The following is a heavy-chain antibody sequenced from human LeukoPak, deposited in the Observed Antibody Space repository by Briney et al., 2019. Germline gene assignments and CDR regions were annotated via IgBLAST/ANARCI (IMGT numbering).Heavy chain of an antibody. J-gene: IGHJ4*02. D-gene: IGHD6-13*01. CDR3: ARVRSSSWFDY. CDR1: GFTFSSSS. Sequence: GGPLRLSCSASGFTFSSSSMHWVRRAPGKGLVWVSRISSDGTSTDYADSVKGRFIISRDNAKNTLYLQMNSLRAEDTAVYFCARVRSSSWFDYWGQGTLVAVSS. V-gene: IGHV3-74*01. CDR2: ISSDGTST.